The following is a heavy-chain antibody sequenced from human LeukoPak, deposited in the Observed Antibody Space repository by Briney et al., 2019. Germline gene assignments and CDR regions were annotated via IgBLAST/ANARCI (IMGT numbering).Heavy chain of an antibody. V-gene: IGHV1-46*01. CDR1: GYTFTSYY. J-gene: IGHJ4*02. D-gene: IGHD2-15*01. Sequence: ASVKVSCKASGYTFTSYYMHWVRQAPGQGLEWMGIINPSGGSTSYAQKFQGRVTMTRDTSTSTVYMELSSLRSEDTAVYYCARDERYCSGGSCYYGGEGYWGQGTLVTVSS. CDR2: INPSGGST. CDR3: ARDERYCSGGSCYYGGEGY.